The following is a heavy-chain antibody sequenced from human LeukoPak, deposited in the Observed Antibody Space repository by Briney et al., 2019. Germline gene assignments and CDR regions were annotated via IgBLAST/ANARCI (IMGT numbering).Heavy chain of an antibody. V-gene: IGHV4-34*01. D-gene: IGHD3-22*01. Sequence: SETLSLTCAVYGGSFSGYYWGWIRQPPGKGLEWIGEINHSGSTNYNPSLKSRVTISVDTSKNQFSLKLSSVTAADTAVYYCARPKTSYYYDSSGYYYGYWGQGTLVTVSS. CDR2: INHSGST. J-gene: IGHJ4*02. CDR3: ARPKTSYYYDSSGYYYGY. CDR1: GGSFSGYY.